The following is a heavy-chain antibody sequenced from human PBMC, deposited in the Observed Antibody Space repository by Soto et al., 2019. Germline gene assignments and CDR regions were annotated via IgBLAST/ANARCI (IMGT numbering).Heavy chain of an antibody. Sequence: QVQLQESGPGLVKASATLSLTCTVSGGSMFSYYWSWIRQPAGKGLEWLARIYGSGGTNYNPSLKRRVTMPLDTSKNKFSLQLTSVTAADTAVYYCAREGASSYASRHFDNWGPGTLVTVSS. J-gene: IGHJ4*02. V-gene: IGHV4-4*07. CDR2: IYGSGGT. CDR3: AREGASSYASRHFDN. CDR1: GGSMFSYY. D-gene: IGHD3-16*01.